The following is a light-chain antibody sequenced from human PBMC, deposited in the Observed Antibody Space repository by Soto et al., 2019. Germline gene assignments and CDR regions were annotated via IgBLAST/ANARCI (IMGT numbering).Light chain of an antibody. CDR2: EAS. CDR1: QDISNY. CDR3: QQYDNLPLT. V-gene: IGKV1-33*01. J-gene: IGKJ4*01. Sequence: DIQMTQSPSSLSASVGDRVTITCQASQDISNYLNWYQQKPGKAPKLLIYEASNLETGVPSRFSGSGSGTDFTFTISSLQPEDIATYYCQQYDNLPLTFGGGTKGEIK.